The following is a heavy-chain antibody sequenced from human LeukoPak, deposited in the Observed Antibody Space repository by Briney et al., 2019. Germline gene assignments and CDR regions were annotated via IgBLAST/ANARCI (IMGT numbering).Heavy chain of an antibody. CDR3: ARQSSTFDY. J-gene: IGHJ4*02. CDR2: IYPGDSDI. V-gene: IGHV5-51*01. Sequence: GESLKISCEASGYTFTSYWIGWVRQMPGKGLEWMGLIYPGDSDIRYSPSFQGQVTISADKSISTAYLQWSSLKASDTAMYFCARQSSTFDYWGQGTLVTVSS. CDR1: GYTFTSYW. D-gene: IGHD2-2*01.